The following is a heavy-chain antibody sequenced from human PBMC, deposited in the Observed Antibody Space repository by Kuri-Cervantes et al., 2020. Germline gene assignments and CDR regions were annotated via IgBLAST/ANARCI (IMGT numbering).Heavy chain of an antibody. CDR2: INAGNGNT. V-gene: IGHV1-3*01. Sequence: ASVKVSCKASGYTFTSYAMHWVRQAPGQRLEWMGWINAGNGNTKYSQKFQGRVTMTRDTSTSTVYMELSSLRSEDTAVYYCATGVSPSDYGDLPLDYWGQGTLVTVSS. J-gene: IGHJ4*02. D-gene: IGHD4-17*01. CDR3: ATGVSPSDYGDLPLDY. CDR1: GYTFTSYA.